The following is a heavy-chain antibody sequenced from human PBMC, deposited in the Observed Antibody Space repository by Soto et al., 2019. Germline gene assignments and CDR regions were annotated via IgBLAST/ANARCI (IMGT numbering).Heavy chain of an antibody. CDR3: ARVPPYVGDTASRWFDP. D-gene: IGHD5-18*01. CDR1: GGSIISYY. J-gene: IGHJ5*02. CDR2: IYYSGST. V-gene: IGHV4-59*01. Sequence: PSETLSLTCTVSGGSIISYYWSWIRQPPGKGLEWIGYIYYSGSTNYNPSPKSRVTISVDTSKNQFSLKLSSVTAADTAVYYCARVPPYVGDTASRWFDPWGQGTLVTVSS.